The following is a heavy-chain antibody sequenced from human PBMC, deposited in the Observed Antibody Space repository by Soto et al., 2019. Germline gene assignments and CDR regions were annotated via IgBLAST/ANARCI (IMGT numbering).Heavy chain of an antibody. D-gene: IGHD3-3*01. CDR3: AKEVWSRPMDV. CDR1: GFIFSSYG. CDR2: ISYDGSNK. Sequence: QVQLVESGGGVVQPGRSLRLSCAASGFIFSSYGMHWVRQAPGKGLEWVAVISYDGSNKYYADSVKGRFTISRDNSKNTLYLQMNSLRAEDTAVYYCAKEVWSRPMDVWGQGTTVTVSS. V-gene: IGHV3-30*18. J-gene: IGHJ6*02.